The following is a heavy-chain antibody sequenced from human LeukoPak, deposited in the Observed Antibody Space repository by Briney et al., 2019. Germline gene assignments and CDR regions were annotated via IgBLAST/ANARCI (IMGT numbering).Heavy chain of an antibody. CDR1: EFTFDDYA. D-gene: IGHD5-24*01. J-gene: IGHJ4*02. V-gene: IGHV3-43D*03. Sequence: GGSLRLSCAASEFTFDDYAMHWVRQAPGKGLEWVSLISWDGGSTYYADSVKGRFTISRDNSKNSLYLQMNSLRAEDTALYYCAKVVEMATIFSYFDYWGQGTLVTVSS. CDR3: AKVVEMATIFSYFDY. CDR2: ISWDGGST.